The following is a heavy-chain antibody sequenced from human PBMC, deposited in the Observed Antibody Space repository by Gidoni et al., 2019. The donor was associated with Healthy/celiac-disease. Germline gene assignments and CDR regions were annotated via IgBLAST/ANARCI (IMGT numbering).Heavy chain of an antibody. CDR3: AKIIASYYYYGMDV. J-gene: IGHJ6*02. CDR2: ISWNSGSI. D-gene: IGHD6-13*01. V-gene: IGHV3-9*01. CDR1: GFTFDDYA. Sequence: EVQLVESGGGLVKPGRSLRLSCEASGFTFDDYAMHLVRQAPGKGLDWVSGISWNSGSIGYADSVKGRFTISRDNAKNSLYLQMNSLRAEDTALYYCAKIIASYYYYGMDVWGQGTTVTVSS.